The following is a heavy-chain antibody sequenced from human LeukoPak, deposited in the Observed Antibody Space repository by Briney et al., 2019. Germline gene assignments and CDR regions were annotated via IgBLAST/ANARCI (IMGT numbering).Heavy chain of an antibody. CDR1: GFTFSNYW. CDR2: INSDGSST. J-gene: IGHJ6*02. D-gene: IGHD3-10*01. V-gene: IGHV3-74*01. CDR3: ARDYGRSRDYGMDV. Sequence: GGSLRLSCAASGFTFSNYWMHWVRQAPGKGLVWVSRINSDGSSTTYADSVKGRFTISRDNAKNTLYLQMNSLRAEDTAVYYCARDYGRSRDYGMDVWGQGTTVSVSS.